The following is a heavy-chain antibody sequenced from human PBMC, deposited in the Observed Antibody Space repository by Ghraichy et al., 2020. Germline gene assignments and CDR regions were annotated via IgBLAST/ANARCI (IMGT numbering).Heavy chain of an antibody. Sequence: GESLRLSCAASGFTFSTYAMSWVRQAPGKGLEWVSAISGSGGNTYYADSVKGRFTMSRDNSKNTVYLQMNSLRAEDTAIYYCAKERKCGGDCYSFDYWGQGTLVTVSS. J-gene: IGHJ4*02. CDR3: AKERKCGGDCYSFDY. D-gene: IGHD2-21*02. V-gene: IGHV3-23*01. CDR1: GFTFSTYA. CDR2: ISGSGGNT.